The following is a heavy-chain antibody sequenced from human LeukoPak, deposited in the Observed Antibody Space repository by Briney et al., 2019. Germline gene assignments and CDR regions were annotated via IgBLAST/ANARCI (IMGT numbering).Heavy chain of an antibody. Sequence: PGGSLSLSCAASGFTFSSYGMHWVRQAPGKGLEWVAVISYDGSNKYYADSVKGRFTISRDNSKNTLYLQMNSLRAEDTAVYYCAIDRHYDSRLRDYWGQGTLVTVSS. CDR2: ISYDGSNK. J-gene: IGHJ4*02. CDR1: GFTFSSYG. D-gene: IGHD3-22*01. V-gene: IGHV3-30*03. CDR3: AIDRHYDSRLRDY.